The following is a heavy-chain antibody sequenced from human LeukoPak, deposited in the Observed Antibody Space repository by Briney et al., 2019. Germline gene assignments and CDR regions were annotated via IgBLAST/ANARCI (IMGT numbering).Heavy chain of an antibody. D-gene: IGHD3-22*01. V-gene: IGHV1-18*01. J-gene: IGHJ5*02. Sequence: ASVKVSCKASGYTFTSYGISWVRQAPGQGLEWMGWISAYNANTNYAQKLQGRVTMTTDTSTSTAFMEVRSLRSDDTAVYYCARDHHFYDTNVRGWFDPWGQGTLVIVSS. CDR1: GYTFTSYG. CDR2: ISAYNANT. CDR3: ARDHHFYDTNVRGWFDP.